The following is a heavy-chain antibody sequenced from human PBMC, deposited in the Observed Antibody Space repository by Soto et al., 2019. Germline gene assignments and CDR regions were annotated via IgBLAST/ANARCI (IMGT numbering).Heavy chain of an antibody. D-gene: IGHD2-8*01. V-gene: IGHV1-69*12. CDR2: IIPIFGTA. Sequence: QVKLVQSGAEVKKPGSSVKVSCKASGGTFSSYAISWVRQAPGQGLEWMGGIIPIFGTANYAQKFQGRVTITADESTSTAYMELSRLISEDTAVYYCATEPMWVYAIQTFGYWGQGTLVTVSS. CDR3: ATEPMWVYAIQTFGY. CDR1: GGTFSSYA. J-gene: IGHJ4*02.